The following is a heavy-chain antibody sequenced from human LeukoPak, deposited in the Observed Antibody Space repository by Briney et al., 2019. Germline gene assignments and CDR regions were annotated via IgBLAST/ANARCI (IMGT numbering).Heavy chain of an antibody. J-gene: IGHJ4*02. D-gene: IGHD3-22*01. Sequence: SETLSLTCAVYGGSFSGYYWSWIRQPPGKGLEWIGEINHSGSTNYNPSLKSRVTISVDTSKNQFSLKLSSVTAADTAVYYCARRRYYDSSGYSPPFDYWGQGTLVTVSS. CDR2: INHSGST. CDR3: ARRRYYDSSGYSPPFDY. CDR1: GGSFSGYY. V-gene: IGHV4-34*01.